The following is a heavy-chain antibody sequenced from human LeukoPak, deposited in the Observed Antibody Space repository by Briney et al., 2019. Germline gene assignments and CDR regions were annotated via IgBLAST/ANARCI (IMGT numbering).Heavy chain of an antibody. CDR2: INPSGGST. V-gene: IGHV1-46*01. CDR3: ARGGEMATISGY. Sequence: ASVKVSCKASGYTFTGYYMHWVRQAPGQGLEWMGIINPSGGSTSYAQKFQGRVTMTRDMSTSTVYMELSSLRSEDTAVYYCARGGEMATISGYWGQGTLVTVSS. CDR1: GYTFTGYY. D-gene: IGHD5-24*01. J-gene: IGHJ4*02.